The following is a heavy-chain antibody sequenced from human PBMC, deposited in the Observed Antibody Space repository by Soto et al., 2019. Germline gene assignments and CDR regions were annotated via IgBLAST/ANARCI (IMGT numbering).Heavy chain of an antibody. Sequence: SETLSLTCTVSGGSISSSSYYWGWIRQPPGKGLEWIGSIYYSGSTYYNPSLKSRVTISVDTSKKQFSLKLSSVTAADTAVYYCARQGIAAAGRYYYYYGIHVWGQGATATFYS. CDR2: IYYSGST. D-gene: IGHD6-13*01. CDR3: ARQGIAAAGRYYYYYGIHV. V-gene: IGHV4-39*01. J-gene: IGHJ6*02. CDR1: GGSISSSSYY.